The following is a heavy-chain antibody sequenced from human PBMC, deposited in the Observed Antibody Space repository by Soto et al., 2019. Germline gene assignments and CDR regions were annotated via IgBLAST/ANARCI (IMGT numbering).Heavy chain of an antibody. CDR1: GGSISSSSYY. V-gene: IGHV4-39*01. J-gene: IGHJ4*02. D-gene: IGHD6-19*01. CDR2: IYYSGST. CDR3: ARHSGAVAGIGY. Sequence: QLQLQESGPGLVKPSETLSLTCTVSGGSISSSSYYWGWIRQPPGKGLEWIGSIYYSGSTYYNPSLKSRVTISVDTSKNQFSLKLSSVTAADTAVYYCARHSGAVAGIGYWGQGTLVTVSS.